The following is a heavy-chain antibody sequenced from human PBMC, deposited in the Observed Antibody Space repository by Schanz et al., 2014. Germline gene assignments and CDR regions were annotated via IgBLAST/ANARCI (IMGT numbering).Heavy chain of an antibody. J-gene: IGHJ4*02. CDR2: IGGSGDST. V-gene: IGHV3-23*04. Sequence: VQLVESGGGLVQPGRSLRLSCAASGFTFSDYYMTWIRQAPGKGLEWVSGIGGSGDSTHYADSVKGRFIISRDNSKNTLYLQVNSLRAEDTAVYYCAKHVRSLTGNDYWGQGSLVTVSP. D-gene: IGHD3-9*01. CDR1: GFTFSDYY. CDR3: AKHVRSLTGNDY.